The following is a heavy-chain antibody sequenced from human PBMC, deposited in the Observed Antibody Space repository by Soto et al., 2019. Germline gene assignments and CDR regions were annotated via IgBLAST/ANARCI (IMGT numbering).Heavy chain of an antibody. CDR2: ISYDGSNK. CDR1: GFTFSSYG. CDR3: AKDPNFIAAADLDAFDI. D-gene: IGHD6-13*01. V-gene: IGHV3-30*18. J-gene: IGHJ3*02. Sequence: LRLSCAASGFTFSSYGMHWVRQAPGKGLEWVAVISYDGSNKYYADSVKGRFTISRDNSKNTLYLQMNSLRAEDTAVYYCAKDPNFIAAADLDAFDIWGQGTMVTVSS.